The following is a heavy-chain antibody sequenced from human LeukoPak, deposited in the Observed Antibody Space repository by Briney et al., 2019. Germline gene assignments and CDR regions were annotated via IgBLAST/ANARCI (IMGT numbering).Heavy chain of an antibody. V-gene: IGHV3-23*01. Sequence: GGSLRLSCAASGFTFTSYAMSWVRQDPGKGLEWVSATSGSGGSTYYADSVKGRFTISRDNSKNTLYLQMNSLRAEDTAVYYCAKRRGLELLYYYYMDVWGKGTTVTVSS. CDR1: GFTFTSYA. D-gene: IGHD1-7*01. J-gene: IGHJ6*03. CDR3: AKRRGLELLYYYYMDV. CDR2: TSGSGGST.